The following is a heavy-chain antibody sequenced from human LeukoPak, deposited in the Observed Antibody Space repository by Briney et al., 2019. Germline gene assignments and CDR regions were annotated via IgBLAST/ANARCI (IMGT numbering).Heavy chain of an antibody. CDR1: GGSFSGYY. V-gene: IGHV4-34*01. Sequence: KSSETLSLTCAVYGGSFSGYYWSWIRQPPGKGLEWIGEINHSGSTNYNPSLKSRVTISVDRSKNQFSLKLSSVTTADTAVYYCARVEEGYGSGRRENYYYHYMDVWGKGTTVTISS. CDR3: ARVEEGYGSGRRENYYYHYMDV. CDR2: INHSGST. J-gene: IGHJ6*03. D-gene: IGHD3-10*01.